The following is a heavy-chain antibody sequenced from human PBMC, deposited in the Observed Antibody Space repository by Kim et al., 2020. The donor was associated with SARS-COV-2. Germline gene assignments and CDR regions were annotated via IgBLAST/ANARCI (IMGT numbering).Heavy chain of an antibody. V-gene: IGHV3-15*01. CDR2: IKSKTDGGTT. CDR3: TTGPVRGVIVYYYGMDV. Sequence: GGSLRLSCAASGFTFSNAWMSWVRQAPGKGLEWVGRIKSKTDGGTTDYAAPVKGRFTISRDDSKNTLYLQMNSLKTEDTAVYYCTTGPVRGVIVYYYGMDVWGQGTPVTVSS. CDR1: GFTFSNAW. D-gene: IGHD3-10*01. J-gene: IGHJ6*02.